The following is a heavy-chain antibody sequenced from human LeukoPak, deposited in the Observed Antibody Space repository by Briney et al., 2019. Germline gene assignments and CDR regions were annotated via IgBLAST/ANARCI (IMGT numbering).Heavy chain of an antibody. CDR1: GFTFSSYW. D-gene: IGHD3-22*01. CDR3: ASRAPYYDSSGYYPLFDY. CDR2: IKQDGSEK. J-gene: IGHJ4*02. V-gene: IGHV3-7*01. Sequence: GGSLRLSCAASGFTFSSYWMSWVRQAPGKGLEWVANIKQDGSEKYYADSVKGRFTISRDNAKNSLYLQMNSLRAEDTAVYYCASRAPYYDSSGYYPLFDYWGQGTLVTVSS.